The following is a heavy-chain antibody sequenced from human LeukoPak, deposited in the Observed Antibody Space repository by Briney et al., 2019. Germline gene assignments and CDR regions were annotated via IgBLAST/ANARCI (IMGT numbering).Heavy chain of an antibody. J-gene: IGHJ4*02. V-gene: IGHV5-51*01. CDR1: GYSFTSYW. CDR2: IYPGDSDT. CDR3: ARFPSVVVTAEHYSDY. D-gene: IGHD2-15*01. Sequence: GSSLLISCKGSGYSFTSYWIGWVRQMPGKGLEWMGIIYPGDSDTRYSPSFQGQVTISADKSITTSYLQWSSLKASDTVMYYCARFPSVVVTAEHYSDYWGPGPLVTVYS.